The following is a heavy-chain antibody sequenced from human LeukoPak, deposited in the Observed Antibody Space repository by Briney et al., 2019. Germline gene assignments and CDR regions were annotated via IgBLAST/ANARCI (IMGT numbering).Heavy chain of an antibody. CDR2: ISGSGGIT. CDR1: GFTFSAYA. D-gene: IGHD3-22*01. J-gene: IGHJ5*02. Sequence: GGSLRLFCAASGFTFSAYAISWVRQAPGKGLEWVSAISGSGGITYYAVSVKGRYTISRGNSKNTPYLQMNSLRAEDTAVYYCAKHDPRRVVITNWFDPWGQGTLVTVSS. V-gene: IGHV3-23*01. CDR3: AKHDPRRVVITNWFDP.